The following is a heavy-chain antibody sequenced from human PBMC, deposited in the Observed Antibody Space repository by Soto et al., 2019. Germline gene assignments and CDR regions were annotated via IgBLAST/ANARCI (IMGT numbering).Heavy chain of an antibody. CDR3: ARGTSGWYD. D-gene: IGHD6-19*01. J-gene: IGHJ4*02. Sequence: QVQLVQSGAEVKKPGASVKVSCKASAYTFTSSDFNWVRQATGQGLEWMGWMNPDSGNTGYAQKFQGRVTMTRNTSISTAYMELSSLTSADTAVYYCARGTSGWYDWGQGTLVTVSS. CDR1: AYTFTSSD. CDR2: MNPDSGNT. V-gene: IGHV1-8*01.